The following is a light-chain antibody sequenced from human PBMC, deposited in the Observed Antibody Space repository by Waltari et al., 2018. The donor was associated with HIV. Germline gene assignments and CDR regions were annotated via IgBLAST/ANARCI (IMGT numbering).Light chain of an antibody. CDR3: QSYDSNLSGL. V-gene: IGLV1-40*01. Sequence: QSELTQPPSVSAAPGQRVTISCTGSSSNIGAGYDVHWYQQVPGRAPKVGIYGNSNRPSGVPDRFSGSKSGSSASLVITGRQSEDEADYYCQSYDSNLSGLFGGGTKVTVL. J-gene: IGLJ2*01. CDR2: GNS. CDR1: SSNIGAGYD.